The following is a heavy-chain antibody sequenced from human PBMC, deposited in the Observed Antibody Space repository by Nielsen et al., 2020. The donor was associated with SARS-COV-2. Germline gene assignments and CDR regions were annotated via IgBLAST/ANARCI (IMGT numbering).Heavy chain of an antibody. V-gene: IGHV3-30*03. J-gene: IGHJ4*02. Sequence: WIRQPPGKGLEWVAVISYDGSNKYYADSVKGRFTISRDNSKNTLYLQMNSLRAEDTAVYYCARRTGGDYRFDYWGQGTLVTVSS. CDR2: ISYDGSNK. D-gene: IGHD4-17*01. CDR3: ARRTGGDYRFDY.